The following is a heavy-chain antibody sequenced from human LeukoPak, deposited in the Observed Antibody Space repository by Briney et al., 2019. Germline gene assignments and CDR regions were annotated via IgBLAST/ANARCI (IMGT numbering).Heavy chain of an antibody. Sequence: GGSLRLSCAASGFTFSSYSMNWVRQAPGKGLEWVSYISSSSSTIYYANSVKGRFTVSRDNAKNSLYLQMNSLRAEDTALYYCAKAHYYDSSGQETFDYWGQGTLVTVSS. CDR1: GFTFSSYS. D-gene: IGHD3-22*01. CDR2: ISSSSSTI. CDR3: AKAHYYDSSGQETFDY. J-gene: IGHJ4*02. V-gene: IGHV3-48*04.